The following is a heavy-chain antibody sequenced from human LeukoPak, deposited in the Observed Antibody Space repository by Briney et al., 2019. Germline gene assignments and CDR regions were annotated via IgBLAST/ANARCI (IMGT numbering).Heavy chain of an antibody. CDR2: MNPNSGNT. CDR1: GYTFTSYD. Sequence: GASVKVSCKASGYTFTSYDINWVRQATGQGLKWMGWMNPNSGNTGYAQKFQGRVTMTRNTSISTAYMELSSLRSEDTAVYYCARGRNDFWSGYSYYMDVWGKGTTVTVSS. J-gene: IGHJ6*03. V-gene: IGHV1-8*01. CDR3: ARGRNDFWSGYSYYMDV. D-gene: IGHD3-3*01.